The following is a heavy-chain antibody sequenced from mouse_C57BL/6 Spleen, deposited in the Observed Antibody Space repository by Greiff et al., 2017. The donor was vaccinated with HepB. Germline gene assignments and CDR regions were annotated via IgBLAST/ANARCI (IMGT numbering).Heavy chain of an antibody. CDR1: GYAFSSSW. D-gene: IGHD4-1*01. J-gene: IGHJ2*01. CDR2: IYPGDGDT. V-gene: IGHV1-82*01. CDR3: ARNRLTGPYYFDY. Sequence: VQLQQSGPELVKPGASVKISCKASGYAFSSSWMNWVKQRPGKGLEWIGRIYPGDGDTNYNGKFKGKATLTADKSSSTAYMQLSSLTSEDSAVYFCARNRLTGPYYFDYWGQGTTLTVSS.